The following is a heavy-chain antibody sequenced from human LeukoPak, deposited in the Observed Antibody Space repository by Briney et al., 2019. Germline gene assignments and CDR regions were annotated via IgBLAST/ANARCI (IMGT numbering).Heavy chain of an antibody. CDR2: IDPSGGSR. CDR1: GYTFTRYY. V-gene: IGHV1-46*01. J-gene: IGHJ5*02. Sequence: GASVKVSCKASGYTFTRYYIHWVRQAPGQGLEWMGIIDPSGGSRSYAQKFQGRVTITRDTSTSTVYMELSSLRAEDTAVYYCAKDFTPTYSSSWYPYNWFDPWGQGTLVTVSS. CDR3: AKDFTPTYSSSWYPYNWFDP. D-gene: IGHD6-13*01.